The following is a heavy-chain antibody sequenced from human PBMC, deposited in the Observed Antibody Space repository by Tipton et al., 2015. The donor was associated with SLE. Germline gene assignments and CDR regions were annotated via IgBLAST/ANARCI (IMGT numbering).Heavy chain of an antibody. CDR3: ARRFLEWFGYGMDV. D-gene: IGHD3-3*01. CDR1: GGSISSGGYY. Sequence: TLSLTCNVSGGSISSGGYYWSWVRQSPGKGLEWIGEINHSGSTNYNPSLKSRVTISVDTSKNQFSLKLSSVTAADTAVYYCARRFLEWFGYGMDVWGQGTTVTVSS. V-gene: IGHV4-34*01. CDR2: INHSGST. J-gene: IGHJ6*02.